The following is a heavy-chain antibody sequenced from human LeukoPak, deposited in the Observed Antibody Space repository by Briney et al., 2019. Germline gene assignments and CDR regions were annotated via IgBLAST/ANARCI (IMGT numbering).Heavy chain of an antibody. D-gene: IGHD6-19*01. V-gene: IGHV3-7*01. CDR3: ASTYSSGWYYYFDY. CDR2: IKQDGSEK. Sequence: GGSLRLSCAASGFTLSSYWMSWVRQAPGKGLEWVANIKQDGSEKYYVDSVKGRFTISRDNAKNSLYLQMNSLRAEDTAVYYCASTYSSGWYYYFDYWGQGTLVTVSS. CDR1: GFTLSSYW. J-gene: IGHJ4*02.